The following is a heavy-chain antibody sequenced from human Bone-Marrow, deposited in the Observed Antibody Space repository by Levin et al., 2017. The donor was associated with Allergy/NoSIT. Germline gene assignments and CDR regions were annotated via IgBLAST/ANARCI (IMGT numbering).Heavy chain of an antibody. CDR2: ISWNSGSI. J-gene: IGHJ6*02. Sequence: GGSLRLSCAASGFTFDDYAMHWVRQAPGKGLEWVSGISWNSGSIGYADSVKGRFTISRDNAKNSLYLQMNSLRAEDTALYYCAKDIGWIQLEGSRAYYYYGMDVWGQGTTVTVSS. CDR1: GFTFDDYA. CDR3: AKDIGWIQLEGSRAYYYYGMDV. D-gene: IGHD5-18*01. V-gene: IGHV3-9*01.